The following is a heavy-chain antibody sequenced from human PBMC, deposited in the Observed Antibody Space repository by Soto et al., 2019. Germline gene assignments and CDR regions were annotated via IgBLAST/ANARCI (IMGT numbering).Heavy chain of an antibody. D-gene: IGHD5-18*01. V-gene: IGHV4-59*13. J-gene: IGHJ5*02. CDR1: SVSISTYY. CDR2: IYYSWRT. Sequence: QVHLQESGPGLVKPSETLSLTCTVSSVSISTYYWSWIRQPPGKGLEWIGYIYYSWRTNDNPSLQSGVAMSLDRSKIQFCLTLRSVPDADTAVYFCARQGGYSYAYVYRQRERSWFDPWGPGTLVTVSS. CDR3: ARQGGYSYAYVYRQRERSWFDP.